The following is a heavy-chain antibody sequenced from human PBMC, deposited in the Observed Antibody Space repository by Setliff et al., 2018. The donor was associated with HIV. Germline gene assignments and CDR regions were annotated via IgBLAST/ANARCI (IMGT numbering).Heavy chain of an antibody. V-gene: IGHV1-18*01. CDR2: ISAYNGNI. CDR1: GYIFSSYG. Sequence: ASVKVSCKASGYIFSSYGISWVRQAPGQGLEWMRWISAYNGNINYAQKFQGRVTMTTDTSTSTAHMELRSLRSDDTAVYHCARDREAGDWYFDLWGRGTLVTV. D-gene: IGHD6-13*01. CDR3: ARDREAGDWYFDL. J-gene: IGHJ2*01.